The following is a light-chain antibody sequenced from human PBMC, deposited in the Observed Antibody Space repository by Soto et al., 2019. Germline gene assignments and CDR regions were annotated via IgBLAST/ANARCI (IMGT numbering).Light chain of an antibody. CDR3: AAWDDSLSGYV. V-gene: IGLV1-47*01. J-gene: IGLJ1*01. Sequence: QSALTHLSSASRTPGHSATLSCSGSSSNSGSNYVYCYQQLPGTAPKLLIYRNNPRPSGVPDRFSGSKSGTSASLAISGLRSEDEADYYCAAWDDSLSGYVFGTGTKVTVL. CDR1: SSNSGSNY. CDR2: RNN.